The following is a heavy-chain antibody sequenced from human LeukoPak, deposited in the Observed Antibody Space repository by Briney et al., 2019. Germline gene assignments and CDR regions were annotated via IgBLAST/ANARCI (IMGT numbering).Heavy chain of an antibody. D-gene: IGHD4-23*01. CDR2: ISAYNGNT. CDR3: ARDKRGNSGEQLTINWFDP. CDR1: GYTFTSYG. J-gene: IGHJ5*02. V-gene: IGHV1-18*01. Sequence: GASVKVSCKASGYTFTSYGISWVRQAPGQGLEWMGWISAYNGNTNYAQKLQGRVTMTTDTSTSTAYMELRSLRSDDTAVYYCARDKRGNSGEQLTINWFDPWGQGTLVTVSS.